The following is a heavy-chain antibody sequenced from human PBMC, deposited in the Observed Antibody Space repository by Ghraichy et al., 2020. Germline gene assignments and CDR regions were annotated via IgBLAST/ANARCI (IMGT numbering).Heavy chain of an antibody. CDR1: GITFSNVW. Sequence: LSLTRAAPGITFSNVWMSWVRQAPGKGLEWVGRIKTTGTTDYAAPVKGRFTISRDDSKKMLYLQMNSLKTEDTAAYYCTTYNQKDAFDFWGQGTVVTVSS. CDR3: TTYNQKDAFDF. J-gene: IGHJ3*01. CDR2: IKTTGTT. D-gene: IGHD1-14*01. V-gene: IGHV3-15*05.